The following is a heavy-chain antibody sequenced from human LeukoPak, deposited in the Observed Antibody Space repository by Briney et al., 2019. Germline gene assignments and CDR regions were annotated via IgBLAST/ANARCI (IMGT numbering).Heavy chain of an antibody. CDR2: INTDGRTI. D-gene: IGHD6-19*01. Sequence: GGSLRLSCAASGFTFSRYWMHWVRQAPGKGLVWVSRINTDGRTITYADSVKGRFTISRDNAKNTLYLQMNSLRAEDTAVYYCARGMQWLAPALDYWGQGTLVTVSS. CDR3: ARGMQWLAPALDY. J-gene: IGHJ4*02. CDR1: GFTFSRYW. V-gene: IGHV3-74*01.